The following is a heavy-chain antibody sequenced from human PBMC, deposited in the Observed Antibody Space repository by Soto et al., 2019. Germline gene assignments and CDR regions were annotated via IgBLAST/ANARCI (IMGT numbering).Heavy chain of an antibody. V-gene: IGHV1-8*01. CDR2: INPNSGNI. J-gene: IGHJ4*02. Sequence: GASVEVSCKXSGDTSTTYDINWVRQATGHGLEWMGWINPNSGNIGYAQRFQGRVTMTRDTAIRTAYMEVSSLRSDDTAVHYCARGRSSGSYYLLDYWGQGTLVTVSS. D-gene: IGHD3-10*01. CDR3: ARGRSSGSYYLLDY. CDR1: GDTSTTYD.